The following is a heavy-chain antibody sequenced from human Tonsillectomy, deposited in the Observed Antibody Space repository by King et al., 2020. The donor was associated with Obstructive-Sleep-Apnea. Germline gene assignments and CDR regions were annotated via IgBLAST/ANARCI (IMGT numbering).Heavy chain of an antibody. V-gene: IGHV4-39*01. Sequence: PLQESGPRLVKPSETLSLTCTVSGGSISSSSYYWGWVRQPPGKGLEWIGSISYSGNTYYNPSLKSRVTMSVETSKNQFSLKLNSVTAADTAVYYCARPSRTVGATGIDYWGQGTQVTVSS. CDR1: GGSISSSSYY. J-gene: IGHJ4*02. CDR2: ISYSGNT. CDR3: ARPSRTVGATGIDY. D-gene: IGHD1-26*01.